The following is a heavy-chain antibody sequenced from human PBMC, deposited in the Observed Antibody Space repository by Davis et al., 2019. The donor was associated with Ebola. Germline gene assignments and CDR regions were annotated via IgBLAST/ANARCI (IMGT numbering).Heavy chain of an antibody. Sequence: GGSLRLSCAASGFTVSSNYMSWVRQAPGKGLEWVSVIYSGGSTYYADSVKGRFTISRDNSKNTLYLQMNSLRAEDTAVYYCEGERGGGSSSDYYYYGMDVWGQGTTVTVSS. CDR2: IYSGGST. J-gene: IGHJ6*02. CDR3: EGERGGGSSSDYYYYGMDV. D-gene: IGHD6-6*01. CDR1: GFTVSSNY. V-gene: IGHV3-53*01.